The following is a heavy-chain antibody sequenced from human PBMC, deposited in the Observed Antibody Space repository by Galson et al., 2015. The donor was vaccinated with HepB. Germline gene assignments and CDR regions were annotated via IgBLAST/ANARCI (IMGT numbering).Heavy chain of an antibody. CDR2: IIPILGIA. CDR3: ASLGDGYIPGDLQP. D-gene: IGHD5-18*01. J-gene: IGHJ5*02. V-gene: IGHV1-69*04. Sequence: SVKVSCKASGGTFSSYAISWVRQAPGQGLEWMGRIIPILGIANYAQKFQGRVTITADKSTSTAYMELSSLRSEDTAVYYCASLGDGYIPGDLQPWGQGTLVTVSS. CDR1: GGTFSSYA.